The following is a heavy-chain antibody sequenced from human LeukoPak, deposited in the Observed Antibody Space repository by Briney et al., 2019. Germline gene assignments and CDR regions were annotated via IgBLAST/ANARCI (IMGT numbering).Heavy chain of an antibody. Sequence: ASVKVSCKTSGYTFTDYNMHWVRQAPGQGPEWMGWIDPNRGGTNYAHRFQDRVTITRNTSISTVYMELNNLRSDDTAVYYCARDWDQLVPSKGGPPRYFYFMDVWGKGTSVIVSS. J-gene: IGHJ6*03. CDR2: IDPNRGGT. CDR1: GYTFTDYN. D-gene: IGHD2-15*01. V-gene: IGHV1-2*07. CDR3: ARDWDQLVPSKGGPPRYFYFMDV.